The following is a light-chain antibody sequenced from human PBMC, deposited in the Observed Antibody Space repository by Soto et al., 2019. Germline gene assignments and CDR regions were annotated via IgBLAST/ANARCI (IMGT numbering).Light chain of an antibody. CDR2: GAS. CDR3: QQYNNWPPIT. CDR1: QSVRST. Sequence: ERVITQSPETMCMSPGERATLSCRASQSVRSTLAWYQQKPGQAPRLLIYGASTRATGIPARFSGSGSGTEFTLTVSSLQSEDFAVYYCQQYNNWPPITFGQGTRLEIK. V-gene: IGKV3-15*01. J-gene: IGKJ5*01.